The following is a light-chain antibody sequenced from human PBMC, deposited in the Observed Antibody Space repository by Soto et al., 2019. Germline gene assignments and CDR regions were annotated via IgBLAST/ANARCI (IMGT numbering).Light chain of an antibody. J-gene: IGLJ2*01. CDR1: SSDVGGYNY. Sequence: QSVLTQPASVSGSPGQSITISCTGTSSDVGGYNYVSWYQQHPGKAPKLMIYDVSNRPSGVSNRFSGSKSGNTASLTISELQAEDEADYYCSSYTSGSTVFGGGTKVTVL. V-gene: IGLV2-14*01. CDR2: DVS. CDR3: SSYTSGSTV.